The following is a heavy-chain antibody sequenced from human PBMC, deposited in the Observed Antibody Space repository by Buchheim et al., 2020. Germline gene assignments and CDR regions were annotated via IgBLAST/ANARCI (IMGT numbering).Heavy chain of an antibody. D-gene: IGHD3-3*01. CDR1: GGSFSGYY. CDR3: ATFTIFGVVRRGRYFDY. CDR2: INHSGST. Sequence: QVQLQQWGAGLLKPSETLSLTCAVYGGSFSGYYWSWIRQPPGKGLEWIGEINHSGSTNYNPSLKSRVTISVDTSKNQFSLKLSSVTAADTAVYYCATFTIFGVVRRGRYFDYWGQGTL. V-gene: IGHV4-34*01. J-gene: IGHJ4*02.